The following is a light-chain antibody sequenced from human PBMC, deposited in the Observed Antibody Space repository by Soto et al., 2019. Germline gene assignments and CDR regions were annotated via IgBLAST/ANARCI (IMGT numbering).Light chain of an antibody. CDR2: LGS. CDR1: QSLLHSNGYNY. V-gene: IGKV2-28*01. J-gene: IGKJ2*01. CDR3: MQARQTPNT. Sequence: EIVLTQSPLSLPVTPGEPASISCRSSQSLLHSNGYNYLDWYLQKPGQSPQLLIYLGSNRASGVPDRFSGSGSGTDFTLIISRVEAEDVGVYYCMQARQTPNTFGQGTKLEIK.